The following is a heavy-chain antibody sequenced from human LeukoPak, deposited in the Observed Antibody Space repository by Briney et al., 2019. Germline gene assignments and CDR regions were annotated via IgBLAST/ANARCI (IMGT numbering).Heavy chain of an antibody. CDR2: ITLDENTV. CDR3: ARDQPGSSNAFDI. J-gene: IGHJ3*02. Sequence: GGSLRLSCVASGFTFSREWMHWVRQAPGKGLVWVSRITLDENTVHYADSVKGRFAISRDNAKNTLYLQMNSLRAEDTAVYYCARDQPGSSNAFDIWGQGTMVTVSS. D-gene: IGHD6-19*01. V-gene: IGHV3-74*01. CDR1: GFTFSREW.